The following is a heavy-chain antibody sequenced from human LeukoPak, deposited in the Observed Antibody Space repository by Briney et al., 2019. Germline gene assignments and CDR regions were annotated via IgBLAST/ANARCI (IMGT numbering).Heavy chain of an antibody. J-gene: IGHJ3*02. V-gene: IGHV3-30-3*01. Sequence: GGSLRLSCAASGFPFTNYAVHWVRQAPGKGLEWVAAISFDGSDKYYTDSVKGRFTISRDNSKNTLSLQMNSLRAADTAVFYCARGTDSSGWYGAFDIWGQGTLVTVSP. CDR2: ISFDGSDK. CDR1: GFPFTNYA. D-gene: IGHD6-19*01. CDR3: ARGTDSSGWYGAFDI.